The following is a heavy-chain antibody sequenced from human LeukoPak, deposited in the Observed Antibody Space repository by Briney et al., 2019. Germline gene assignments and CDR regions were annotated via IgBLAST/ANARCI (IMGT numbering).Heavy chain of an antibody. Sequence: PGGSLRLSCAASGFTFSSYGMHWVRQAPGKGLEWVAVISYDGSNKYYADSVKGRFTISRDNSKNTLYLQMNSLRAEDTAVYYCAREDGIMITFGGVISYYYYYMDVWGKGTTVTVSS. CDR1: GFTFSSYG. D-gene: IGHD3-16*01. J-gene: IGHJ6*03. V-gene: IGHV3-30*03. CDR3: AREDGIMITFGGVISYYYYYMDV. CDR2: ISYDGSNK.